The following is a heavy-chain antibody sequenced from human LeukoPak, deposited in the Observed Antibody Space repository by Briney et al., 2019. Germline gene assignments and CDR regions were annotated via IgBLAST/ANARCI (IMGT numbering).Heavy chain of an antibody. Sequence: SGGSLRLSCAASGFTFSSYSMNWVRQAPGKGLEWVSSISSSSSYIYYADSVKGRFTISRDNAKNSLYLQMNSLRAEDTALYHCARARGTVVGAQGYYYMDVWGKGTTVTISS. CDR3: ARARGTVVGAQGYYYMDV. D-gene: IGHD1-26*01. J-gene: IGHJ6*03. V-gene: IGHV3-21*04. CDR2: ISSSSSYI. CDR1: GFTFSSYS.